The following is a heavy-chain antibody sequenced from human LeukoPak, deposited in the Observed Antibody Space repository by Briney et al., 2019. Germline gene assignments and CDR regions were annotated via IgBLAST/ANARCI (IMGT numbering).Heavy chain of an antibody. CDR3: ARGITMIVLSGAFDI. J-gene: IGHJ3*02. D-gene: IGHD3-22*01. CDR1: GFTFSIYS. V-gene: IGHV3-30*03. CDR2: ISYDGSNK. Sequence: GGSLRLSCAASGFTFSIYSMNWVRQAPGKGLEWVAVISYDGSNKYYADSVKGRFTISRDNSKNTLYLQMNSLRAEDTAVYYCARGITMIVLSGAFDIWGQGTMVTVSS.